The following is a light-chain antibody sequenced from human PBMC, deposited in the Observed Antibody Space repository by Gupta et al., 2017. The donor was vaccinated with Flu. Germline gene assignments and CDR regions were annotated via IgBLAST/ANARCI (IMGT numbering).Light chain of an antibody. CDR1: NSNIGSNY. V-gene: IGLV1-47*01. Sequence: QSVLTQAPSASETPGQRVTISCSGSNSNIGSNYVYWYQQVPGTAPKLLNSETDQRPSGVPDRFSGSKSGTSASPAISGLRSEDEAEYYCAAGDDNLSGMIFGGGTKVTVL. J-gene: IGLJ2*01. CDR2: ETD. CDR3: AAGDDNLSGMI.